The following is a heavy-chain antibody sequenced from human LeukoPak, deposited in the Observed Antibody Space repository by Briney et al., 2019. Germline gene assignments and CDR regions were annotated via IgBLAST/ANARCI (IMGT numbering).Heavy chain of an antibody. Sequence: GGSLRLSCAASGFTFSTYAMHWVRQAPGKGLEWLAVIWYDRTNKYYADSVKGRFTISRDNSKNTLYLQMSSLRAEDTAVYYCARDRLTTVTTFHFGYWGQGTLVTVSS. J-gene: IGHJ4*02. D-gene: IGHD4-17*01. CDR1: GFTFSTYA. V-gene: IGHV3-33*01. CDR3: ARDRLTTVTTFHFGY. CDR2: IWYDRTNK.